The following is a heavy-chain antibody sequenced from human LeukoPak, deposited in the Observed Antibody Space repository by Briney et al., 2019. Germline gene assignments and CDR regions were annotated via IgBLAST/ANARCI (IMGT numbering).Heavy chain of an antibody. Sequence: ASVKVSCKASGYTFTDYYMHWVRQAPGQGLEWMGWINPNSGGTNYAQKFQGRVTMTRDTSISTAYMELSRLTSDDTAVYYCARGVAGPYYYYYMDVWGRGTTVAVSS. CDR1: GYTFTDYY. D-gene: IGHD6-19*01. V-gene: IGHV1-2*02. CDR3: ARGVAGPYYYYYMDV. J-gene: IGHJ6*03. CDR2: INPNSGGT.